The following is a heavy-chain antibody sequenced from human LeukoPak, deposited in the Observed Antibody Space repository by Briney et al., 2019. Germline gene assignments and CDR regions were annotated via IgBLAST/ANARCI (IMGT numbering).Heavy chain of an antibody. CDR2: IYTSGST. V-gene: IGHV4-61*02. Sequence: PSETLSLTCTVSGGSISSGSYYWSWIRQPAGKGLEWIGRIYTSGSTNYNPSLKSRVTISVDTSKNQSSLKLSSVTAADTAVYYCARDHSSSWTRRGFDPWGQGTLVTVSS. D-gene: IGHD6-13*01. CDR1: GGSISSGSYY. J-gene: IGHJ5*02. CDR3: ARDHSSSWTRRGFDP.